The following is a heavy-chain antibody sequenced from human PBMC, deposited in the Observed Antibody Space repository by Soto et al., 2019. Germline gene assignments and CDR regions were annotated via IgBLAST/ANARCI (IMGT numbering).Heavy chain of an antibody. CDR1: GFTFSSYS. D-gene: IGHD5-12*01. Sequence: GGSLRLSCAASGFTFSSYSMNWVRQAPGKGLEWVSSISGSSGSTYYADSVKGRFTISRDNSKNTLYLQMNSLRAEDTAVYYCAKDGGYEGDYWGQGTLVTVSS. CDR2: ISGSSGST. CDR3: AKDGGYEGDY. V-gene: IGHV3-23*01. J-gene: IGHJ4*02.